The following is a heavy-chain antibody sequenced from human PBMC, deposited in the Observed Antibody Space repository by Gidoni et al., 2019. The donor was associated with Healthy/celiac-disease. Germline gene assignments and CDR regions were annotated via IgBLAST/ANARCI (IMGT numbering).Heavy chain of an antibody. CDR2: ISSSSSTI. Sequence: EVQLVESGGGLVQPGGSLRLSCAASGITFSSYSMNWVRQAPGKGLEWVSYISSSSSTIYYADSVKGRFTISRDNAKNSLYLQMNSLRDEDTAVYYCAGPFTVTTAGEYFQHWGQGTLVTVSS. J-gene: IGHJ1*01. D-gene: IGHD4-17*01. V-gene: IGHV3-48*02. CDR1: GITFSSYS. CDR3: AGPFTVTTAGEYFQH.